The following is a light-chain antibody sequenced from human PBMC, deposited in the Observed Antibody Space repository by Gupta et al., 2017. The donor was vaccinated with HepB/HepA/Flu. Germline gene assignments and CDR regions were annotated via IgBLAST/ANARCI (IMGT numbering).Light chain of an antibody. Sequence: QSVLTHPPSVSAAPGQKVTIPRSGSSSNIGSNYVSWYQQLPGTAPKLLLYENYKRPSGIPDRFSGSKSGTSATLGITGLQTGDEADYYCGTWANSLWVFGGGTKLTVL. CDR1: SSNIGSNY. CDR3: GTWANSLWV. V-gene: IGLV1-51*02. CDR2: ENY. J-gene: IGLJ3*02.